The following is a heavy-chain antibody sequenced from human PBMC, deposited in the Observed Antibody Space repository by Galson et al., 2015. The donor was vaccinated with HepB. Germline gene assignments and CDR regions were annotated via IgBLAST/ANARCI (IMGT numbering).Heavy chain of an antibody. J-gene: IGHJ4*02. D-gene: IGHD3-9*01. CDR3: AKGSLGDILTGPPYYFDY. Sequence: SLRLSCAASGFNFRSYWMHWVRQAPGKGLVWVSRINSDGSSTSYADSVKGRFTISRDNAKNTLYLQMNSLRAEDTAVYYCAKGSLGDILTGPPYYFDYWGQGTLVTVSS. CDR1: GFNFRSYW. V-gene: IGHV3-74*01. CDR2: INSDGSST.